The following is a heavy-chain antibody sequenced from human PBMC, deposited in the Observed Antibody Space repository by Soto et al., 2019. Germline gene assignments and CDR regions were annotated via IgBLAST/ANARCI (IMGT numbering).Heavy chain of an antibody. CDR3: TSAVYYDSSGYPGYYYYGMDV. Sequence: QVHLVESGGGLVKPGGSLRLSCAASGFTFSDYYINWIRQAPGKGLEWVSYISSSGSTIYHADSVKGRFSISRDNAKNSLYLQMNSLRAEDTAVYYCTSAVYYDSSGYPGYYYYGMDVWGQGTTVTVSS. CDR1: GFTFSDYY. J-gene: IGHJ6*02. V-gene: IGHV3-11*01. CDR2: ISSSGSTI. D-gene: IGHD3-22*01.